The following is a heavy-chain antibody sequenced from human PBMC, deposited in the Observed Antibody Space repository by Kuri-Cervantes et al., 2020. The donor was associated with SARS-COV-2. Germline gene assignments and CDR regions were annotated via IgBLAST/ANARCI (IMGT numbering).Heavy chain of an antibody. CDR1: GFSFSSSS. J-gene: IGHJ6*03. V-gene: IGHV3-21*01. Sequence: GGSLRLSCAASGFSFSSSSMNWVRQAPGKGLEWVSFISSSSSYIYYADSVKGRFTVSRDNAKNSLFLQMDSLRAEDTALYYCARASTFDWLAYYYFHMDVWGKGTTVTVSS. CDR3: ARASTFDWLAYYYFHMDV. CDR2: ISSSSSYI. D-gene: IGHD3-9*01.